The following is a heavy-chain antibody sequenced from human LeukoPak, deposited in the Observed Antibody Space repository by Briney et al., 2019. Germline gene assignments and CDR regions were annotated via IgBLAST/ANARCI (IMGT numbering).Heavy chain of an antibody. J-gene: IGHJ4*02. CDR3: ATDPPYYYDSCYYFDY. Sequence: ASVKVSCKASGYTFTNYYIHWVRQAPGQGPEWMGIINPNSGSTNYAQKFQDRLTMTRDTSTGTVYMELSSLRSEDTAVYYCATDPPYYYDSCYYFDYWGQGTLVTVSS. CDR1: GYTFTNYY. CDR2: INPNSGST. D-gene: IGHD3-22*01. V-gene: IGHV1-46*01.